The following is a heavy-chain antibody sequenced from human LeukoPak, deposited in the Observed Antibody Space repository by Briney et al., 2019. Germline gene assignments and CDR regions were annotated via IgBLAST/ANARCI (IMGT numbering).Heavy chain of an antibody. CDR1: GGSISSYY. Sequence: SETLSLTCTVSGGSISSYYWSWIRQPPGKGLEWMGYIYYSGSTNYNPSLKSRVTISVDTSKNQFSLKLSSVTAADTAVYYCARGEDDFCSGYYTVGAFDIWGQGTMVTVSS. J-gene: IGHJ3*02. V-gene: IGHV4-59*01. D-gene: IGHD3-3*01. CDR2: IYYSGST. CDR3: ARGEDDFCSGYYTVGAFDI.